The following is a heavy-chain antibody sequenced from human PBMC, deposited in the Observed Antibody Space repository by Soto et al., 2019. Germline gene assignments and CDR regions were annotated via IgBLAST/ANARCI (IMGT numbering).Heavy chain of an antibody. Sequence: SETLSLTCAVSGYSISSGYYWGWIRQPPGKGLEWIGSIYHSGSTYYNPSLKSRVTISVDTSKNQFSLKLSSVTAADTAVYYCARDDSYSSSWQGYYFDYWGQGTLVTVSS. J-gene: IGHJ4*02. D-gene: IGHD6-13*01. V-gene: IGHV4-38-2*02. CDR3: ARDDSYSSSWQGYYFDY. CDR1: GYSISSGYY. CDR2: IYHSGST.